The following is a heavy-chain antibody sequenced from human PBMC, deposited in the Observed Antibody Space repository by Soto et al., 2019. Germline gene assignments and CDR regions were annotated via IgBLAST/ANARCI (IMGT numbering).Heavy chain of an antibody. J-gene: IGHJ4*02. D-gene: IGHD6-13*01. CDR1: GGSFSGYY. V-gene: IGHV4-34*01. CDR2: INHSGST. CDR3: ARDSIAAADYWY. Sequence: SETLSLTCAVYGGSFSGYYWSWIRQPPGKGLEWIGEINHSGSTNYNPSLKSRVTISVDTSKNQFSLKLSSVTAADTAVYYCARDSIAAADYWYWGQGTLVTVDS.